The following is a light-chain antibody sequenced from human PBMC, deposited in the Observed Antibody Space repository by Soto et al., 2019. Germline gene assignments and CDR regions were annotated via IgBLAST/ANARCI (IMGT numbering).Light chain of an antibody. CDR2: DVS. Sequence: QSALTHPASVSGSPGQSITISCTGTSSDIGTYNYVSLYQQHPGQAPKLMIYDVSNRPSGVSDRFSGSKSGNTASLTISGLQAEDEADYYCYSCSRSSGTRYVFGTGTKLTVL. J-gene: IGLJ1*01. CDR1: SSDIGTYNY. CDR3: YSCSRSSGTRYV. V-gene: IGLV2-14*03.